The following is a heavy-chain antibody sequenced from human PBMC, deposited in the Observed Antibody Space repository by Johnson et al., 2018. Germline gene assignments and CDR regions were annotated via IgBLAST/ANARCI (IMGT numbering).Heavy chain of an antibody. CDR2: ISYDGSNK. V-gene: IGHV3-30-3*01. Sequence: VQLVESGGGVVQPGRSLRLSCAASGFTFSTYTIHWVRQAPGMGLEWVAVISYDGSNKYYADSVKGRFTISRDNSKNTVYLQLNSLRAEDTAVYYCARDFPGQTGGFDYWGQGTLVTVSS. J-gene: IGHJ4*02. CDR1: GFTFSTYT. CDR3: ARDFPGQTGGFDY. D-gene: IGHD3-10*01.